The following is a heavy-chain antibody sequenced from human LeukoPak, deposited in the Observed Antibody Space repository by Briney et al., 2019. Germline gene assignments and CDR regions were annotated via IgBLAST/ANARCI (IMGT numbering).Heavy chain of an antibody. Sequence: SETLSLTCTVSGGSISSGGYYWSWIRQHPGKGLEWIGYIYYSGSTYYNPSLKSRVTISVDTSKNQFSLKLSSVTAADTAVYYCARDLKYYYGSGTLDPSYYYGMDVWGQGTTVTVSS. CDR2: IYYSGST. CDR1: GGSISSGGYY. CDR3: ARDLKYYYGSGTLDPSYYYGMDV. D-gene: IGHD3-10*01. J-gene: IGHJ6*02. V-gene: IGHV4-31*03.